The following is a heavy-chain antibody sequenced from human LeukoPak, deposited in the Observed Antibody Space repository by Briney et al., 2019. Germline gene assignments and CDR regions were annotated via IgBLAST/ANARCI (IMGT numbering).Heavy chain of an antibody. Sequence: GGSLRLSCAASGFTFNSYSMNWARQAPGKGLEWVSSISGSNSYIYYADSMKGRFTISRDNAKNTLYLQMNSLRPEGTSVYYCARSPTSWYFDYWGQGTLVTVSS. J-gene: IGHJ4*02. V-gene: IGHV3-21*01. CDR3: ARSPTSWYFDY. D-gene: IGHD2-2*01. CDR1: GFTFNSYS. CDR2: ISGSNSYI.